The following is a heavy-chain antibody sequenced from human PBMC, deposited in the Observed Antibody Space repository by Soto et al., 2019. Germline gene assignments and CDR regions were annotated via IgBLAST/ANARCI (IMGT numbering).Heavy chain of an antibody. Sequence: GGSLRLSCAASGFTFSTYWMSWVRQAPGKGLEWVANIKQDGGEKYYVDSAKGRFTVSRDNAKHSLYLQMNSLRAEDTALYYCASSLYKWNNIYYYYYVDVWGKGTTGTVSS. V-gene: IGHV3-7*01. D-gene: IGHD1-20*01. CDR2: IKQDGGEK. CDR3: ASSLYKWNNIYYYYYVDV. CDR1: GFTFSTYW. J-gene: IGHJ6*03.